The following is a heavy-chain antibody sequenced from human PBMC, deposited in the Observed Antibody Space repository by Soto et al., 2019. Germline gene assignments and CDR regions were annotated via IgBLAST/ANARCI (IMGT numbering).Heavy chain of an antibody. J-gene: IGHJ4*02. CDR1: GYTFTSYD. D-gene: IGHD1-26*01. CDR3: AGEKVGATAF. CDR2: MNPNSGNT. V-gene: IGHV1-8*01. Sequence: QVQLVQSGAEVKKPGASVKVSCKASGYTFTSYDINWVRQATGQGLEWMGWMNPNSGNTGYAQKFQGRVTMTRSTSIRTAYMALSCLGSGDTAVYYCAGEKVGATAFWGQGTLVTVSS.